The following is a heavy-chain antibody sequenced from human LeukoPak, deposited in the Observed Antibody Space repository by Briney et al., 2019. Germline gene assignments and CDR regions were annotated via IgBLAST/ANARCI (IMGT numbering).Heavy chain of an antibody. CDR2: IYSGGST. J-gene: IGHJ5*02. CDR1: VFTVSSNY. Sequence: GGSLRLSCAASVFTVSSNYMGWVRQAPGEGLEWGSVIYSGGSTYYADSVKGRFTISRDNSKNTLYLQMNSRRAEDTAVYYCARDISGDYYDSSGYYYHWGQGTLVTVSS. V-gene: IGHV3-53*01. D-gene: IGHD3-22*01. CDR3: ARDISGDYYDSSGYYYH.